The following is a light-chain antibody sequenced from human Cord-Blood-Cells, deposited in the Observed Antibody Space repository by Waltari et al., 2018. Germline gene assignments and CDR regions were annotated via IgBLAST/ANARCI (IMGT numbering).Light chain of an antibody. V-gene: IGLV2-8*01. CDR3: SSYAGSNNFVV. Sequence: QSALTQPPSASGSPGQSVTISCTGTSSDVGGYNYVSWYQQHPSKAPKLMIYEVSKRPSGVPDRFSGSKSGNTASVTVSGLQAEDEADYYCSSYAGSNNFVVFGGGTKLTVL. CDR2: EVS. J-gene: IGLJ2*01. CDR1: SSDVGGYNY.